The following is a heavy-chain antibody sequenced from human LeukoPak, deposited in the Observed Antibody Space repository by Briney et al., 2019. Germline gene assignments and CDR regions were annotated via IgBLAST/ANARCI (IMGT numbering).Heavy chain of an antibody. Sequence: GASVKVSCKASRYTFTGYYIHCVRRAPGQGLEGMGWINPNSGGTNYAQKFQGRVTMTRDTSINTAYMELSRLRSADTAVYYCARTVAAAGTGAEYFQHWGQGTLVTVSS. CDR1: RYTFTGYY. CDR3: ARTVAAAGTGAEYFQH. V-gene: IGHV1-2*02. J-gene: IGHJ1*01. D-gene: IGHD6-13*01. CDR2: INPNSGGT.